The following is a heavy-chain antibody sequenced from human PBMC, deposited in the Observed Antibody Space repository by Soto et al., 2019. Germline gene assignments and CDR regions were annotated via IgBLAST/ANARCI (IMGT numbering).Heavy chain of an antibody. J-gene: IGHJ5*02. CDR2: ISYDGSNK. Sequence: SLRLSCAASGFTFSSYGMHWVRQAPGKGLEWVAVISYDGSNKYYADSVKGRFTISRDNSKNTLYLQMNSLRAEDTAVYYCAKGGGEFDPWGQGTLVTVSS. D-gene: IGHD3-16*01. CDR3: AKGGGEFDP. V-gene: IGHV3-30*18. CDR1: GFTFSSYG.